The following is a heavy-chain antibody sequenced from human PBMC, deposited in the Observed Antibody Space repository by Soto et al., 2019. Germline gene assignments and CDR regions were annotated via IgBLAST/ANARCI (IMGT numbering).Heavy chain of an antibody. CDR3: ARARRMTRGVLLDY. Sequence: QVHLQESGPGLVKPSETLSLNCSVSGDSISNSYWSWVRLPAGKGLEWIGRVYSNGDTIYNPSLKSRVTMSLDTPNNQFSLDLTSVTAADTAIYYCARARRMTRGVLLDYWGLGTLVTVSS. CDR1: GDSISNSY. CDR2: VYSNGDT. D-gene: IGHD3-10*01. J-gene: IGHJ4*02. V-gene: IGHV4-4*07.